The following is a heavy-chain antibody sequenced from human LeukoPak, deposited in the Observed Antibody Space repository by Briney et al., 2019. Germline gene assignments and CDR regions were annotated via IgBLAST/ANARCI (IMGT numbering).Heavy chain of an antibody. CDR2: IIPILGIA. CDR1: GGTFSSYA. Sequence: SVKVSCKASGGTFSSYAISWVRQAPGQGLEWMGRIIPILGIANYAQKFQGRVMITADKSTSTAYMELSSLRSEDTAVYYCASRAGYYDSSGYYYDGIDYWGQGTLVTVSS. CDR3: ASRAGYYDSSGYYYDGIDY. D-gene: IGHD3-22*01. V-gene: IGHV1-69*04. J-gene: IGHJ4*02.